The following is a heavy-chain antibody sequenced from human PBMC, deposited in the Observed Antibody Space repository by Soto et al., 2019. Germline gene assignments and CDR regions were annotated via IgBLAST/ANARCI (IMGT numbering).Heavy chain of an antibody. D-gene: IGHD2-2*01. CDR3: AKTYCSSTSCYFGGYYYGMDV. J-gene: IGHJ6*02. Sequence: QVQLVESGGGVVQPGRSLRLSCAASGFTFSSYGMHWVRQAPGKGLEWVAVISYDGSNKYYADSVKGRFTISRDNSKNTLYLKMNSLRAEDTAVYYCAKTYCSSTSCYFGGYYYGMDVWGQGTTVTVSS. CDR1: GFTFSSYG. CDR2: ISYDGSNK. V-gene: IGHV3-30*18.